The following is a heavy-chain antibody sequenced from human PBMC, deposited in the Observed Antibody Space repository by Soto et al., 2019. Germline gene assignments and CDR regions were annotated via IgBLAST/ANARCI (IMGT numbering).Heavy chain of an antibody. V-gene: IGHV1-3*01. CDR3: ARQPPGTGGGFDI. CDR1: GYSFTTYA. CDR2: IDAGNGNT. J-gene: IGHJ3*02. Sequence: QVQLVQSGAEVRMPGASVKVSCKASGYSFTTYALQWVRQAPGQRLEWMAGIDAGNGNTKYSQKLQGRVTVSRDTIASTMYMQLSSLNSEDTAVLYCARQPPGTGGGFDIWGEGTAVTVS. D-gene: IGHD6-13*01.